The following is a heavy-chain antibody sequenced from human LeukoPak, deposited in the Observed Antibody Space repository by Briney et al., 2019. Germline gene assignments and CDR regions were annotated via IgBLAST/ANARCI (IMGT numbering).Heavy chain of an antibody. CDR3: AREGGVRLTLFGLAWALYYFVY. Sequence: KSSETLYLTCTVSGGSISKSDYSWGWIRQPPGEGLEWVGSIYHSGSTFYTSSLKSRVTMSLDTSKNRFSLKLRSATAAETALYYCAREGGVRLTLFGLAWALYYFVYWGEGTPVTVSS. CDR2: IYHSGST. CDR1: GGSISKSDYS. D-gene: IGHD3/OR15-3a*01. J-gene: IGHJ4*02. V-gene: IGHV4-39*07.